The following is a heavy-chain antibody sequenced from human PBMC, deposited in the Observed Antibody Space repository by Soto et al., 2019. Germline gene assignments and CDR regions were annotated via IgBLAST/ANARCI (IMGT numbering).Heavy chain of an antibody. D-gene: IGHD6-19*01. V-gene: IGHV3-53*01. CDR2: IYGGGTT. Sequence: EVQLVESGGGWIQPGGSLRLSCAASGFAVSSKYMTWVRQAPGKGLEWVSVIYGGGTTYYADPVNGRFTISRDTSKNTLYLQMNSLRAEATAVYYCVQTTGWPGFDFWGQGTLVTVSS. CDR3: VQTTGWPGFDF. J-gene: IGHJ4*02. CDR1: GFAVSSKY.